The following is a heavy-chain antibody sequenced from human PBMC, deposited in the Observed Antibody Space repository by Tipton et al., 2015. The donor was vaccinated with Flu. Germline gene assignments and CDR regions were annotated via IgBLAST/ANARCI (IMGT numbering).Heavy chain of an antibody. CDR2: INWNGGRT. CDR1: GFTFNDYG. J-gene: IGHJ4*02. V-gene: IGHV3-20*04. CDR3: ARVRQWLAGVPEYYFDY. Sequence: SLRLSCAASGFTFNDYGMSWVRQAPGKGLEWVSGINWNGGRTDYADSVEGRFTISRDNAKNSLYLQMNSLRAGDTALYYCARVRQWLAGVPEYYFDYWGQGILVTVSS. D-gene: IGHD6-19*01.